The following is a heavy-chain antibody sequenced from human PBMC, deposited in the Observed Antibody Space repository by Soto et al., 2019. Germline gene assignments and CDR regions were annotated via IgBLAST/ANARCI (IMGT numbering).Heavy chain of an antibody. J-gene: IGHJ4*02. CDR3: AKGSVWGSYQVYFDY. CDR2: ISGSGGST. CDR1: GFTFSSYA. Sequence: EVQLLESGGGLVQPGGSLRLSCAASGFTFSSYAMSWVRQAPGKGLEWVSAISGSGGSTYYADSVKGRFTISRDNSKYTLYLQMTSLRAEDTAVYYCAKGSVWGSYQVYFDYWGQGTLVTVSS. V-gene: IGHV3-23*01. D-gene: IGHD3-16*02.